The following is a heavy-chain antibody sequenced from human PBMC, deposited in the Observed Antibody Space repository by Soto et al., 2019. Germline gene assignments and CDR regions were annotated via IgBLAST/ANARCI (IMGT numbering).Heavy chain of an antibody. D-gene: IGHD3-10*01. CDR1: GGSISSGGYY. J-gene: IGHJ4*02. V-gene: IGHV4-31*02. CDR2: IYYSGST. CDR3: ATFHITMVRGRGGFDY. Sequence: LCGGSISSGGYYWSWIRQHPGKGLEWIGYIYYSGSTYYNPSLKSRVTISVDTSKNQFSLKLSSVTAADTAVYYCATFHITMVRGRGGFDYWGQGTLVTVSS.